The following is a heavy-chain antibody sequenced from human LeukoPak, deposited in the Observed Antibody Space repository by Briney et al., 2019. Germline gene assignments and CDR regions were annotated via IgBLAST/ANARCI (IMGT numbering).Heavy chain of an antibody. CDR3: ARGRYYGMDV. Sequence: GGSLRLSCAASGFTFSTFWMHWVRQAPGKGLVWVSGINSGGSITTYADSVRGRFTISRDNAENTLYLQMNSPRAEDTAVYYCARGRYYGMDVWGQGTTVTVSS. J-gene: IGHJ6*02. CDR1: GFTFSTFW. CDR2: INSGGSIT. V-gene: IGHV3-74*03.